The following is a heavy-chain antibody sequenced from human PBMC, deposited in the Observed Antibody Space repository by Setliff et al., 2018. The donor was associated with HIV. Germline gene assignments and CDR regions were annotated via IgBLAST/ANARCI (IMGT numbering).Heavy chain of an antibody. CDR3: ASQRGGLFMIFGVTVGWFDP. Sequence: SETLSLTCTVSGGSISGYYWSWIRQPPGKGLEWIGYIYDNGGTKYNPSLKSRVTISVDTPKNQFSLKLSSVTAAVTAGYYCASQRGGLFMIFGVTVGWFDPWGQGTLVTVSS. J-gene: IGHJ5*02. D-gene: IGHD3-3*01. V-gene: IGHV4-59*08. CDR1: GGSISGYY. CDR2: IYDNGGT.